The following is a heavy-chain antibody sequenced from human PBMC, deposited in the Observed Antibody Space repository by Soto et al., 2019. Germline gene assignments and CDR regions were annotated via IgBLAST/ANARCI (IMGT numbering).Heavy chain of an antibody. CDR2: IYYSGST. D-gene: IGHD2-15*01. CDR1: GGSVSSGSYY. CDR3: ARGKIVVVVAATYFWFDP. V-gene: IGHV4-61*01. Sequence: QVQLQESGPGLVKPSETLSLTCTVSGGSVSSGSYYGGWIRQPPGKGLEWMGYIYYSGSTNYNPSLESRVTISVDTSKNQFSLKLSSVTAADTAVYYCARGKIVVVVAATYFWFDPWGQGTLVTVSS. J-gene: IGHJ5*02.